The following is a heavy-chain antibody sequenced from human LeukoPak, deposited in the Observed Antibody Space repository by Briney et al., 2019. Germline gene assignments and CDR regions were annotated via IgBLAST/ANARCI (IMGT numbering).Heavy chain of an antibody. V-gene: IGHV3-23*01. D-gene: IGHD1-7*01. CDR2: ISSSGNT. Sequence: GGSLRLSCAASGFTLSDYAMAWVRQAPGKGLEWDSSISSSGNTYYADSVKGRFTISRDNSKNTLYLQMNSLRAEDTAVYYCVRGLRGNYDYWGQGTLVTVSS. CDR1: GFTLSDYA. CDR3: VRGLRGNYDY. J-gene: IGHJ4*02.